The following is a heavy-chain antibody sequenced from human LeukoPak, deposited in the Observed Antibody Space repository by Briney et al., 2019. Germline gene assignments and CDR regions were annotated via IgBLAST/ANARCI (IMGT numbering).Heavy chain of an antibody. V-gene: IGHV4-34*01. D-gene: IGHD2-2*01. CDR2: INHSGST. Sequence: WETLSLTCAVYGGSFSGYYWSWIRQPPGKGLEWIGEINHSGSTNYNPSLKSRVTISVDTSKNQFSLKLSSVTAADTAVYYCARGQDIVVVPAAIRYNWFDPWGQGTLVTVSS. J-gene: IGHJ5*02. CDR3: ARGQDIVVVPAAIRYNWFDP. CDR1: GGSFSGYY.